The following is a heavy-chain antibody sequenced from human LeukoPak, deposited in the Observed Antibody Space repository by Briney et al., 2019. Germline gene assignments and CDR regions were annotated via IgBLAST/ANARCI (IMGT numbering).Heavy chain of an antibody. D-gene: IGHD2-8*02. J-gene: IGHJ3*02. CDR1: GDSISGYY. CDR3: ARETGGTNSNDAFDI. V-gene: IGHV4-59*01. CDR2: IYFSGST. Sequence: SETLSLTCTVSGDSISGYYWSWIRQPPGKGLEWIGYIYFSGSTNYNPSLKSRVTISVDTSKNQFSLRLSSVTAADTAVYYCARETGGTNSNDAFDIWGQGTRVTVSS.